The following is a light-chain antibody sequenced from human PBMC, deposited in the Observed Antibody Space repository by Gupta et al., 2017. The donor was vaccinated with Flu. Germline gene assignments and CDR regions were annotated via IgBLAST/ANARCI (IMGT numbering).Light chain of an antibody. CDR1: QSISSY. CDR3: QHKA. J-gene: IGKJ1*01. V-gene: IGKV1-39*01. CDR2: AAS. Sequence: DIQMTQSPSSLSASVGDRVTITCRASQSISSYLNWYQQKPGKAPKLLIYAASSLQSGVPSRFSGSGSGTDFTLTISSLQPEDFATYYCQHKAFGQGTKVEIK.